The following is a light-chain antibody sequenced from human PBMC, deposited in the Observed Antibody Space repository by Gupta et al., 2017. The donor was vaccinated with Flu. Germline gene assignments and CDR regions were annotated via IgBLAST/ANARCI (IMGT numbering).Light chain of an antibody. Sequence: SITISCTGTSSDVGGYNFVSWYQQHPGKAPKLLIYEVNYRPSGVSNRFSGSKSGNTASLTISGLQAEDEADYYCSSFTTTSALVFGTGTKVTVL. CDR2: EVN. V-gene: IGLV2-14*01. J-gene: IGLJ1*01. CDR3: SSFTTTSALV. CDR1: SSDVGGYNF.